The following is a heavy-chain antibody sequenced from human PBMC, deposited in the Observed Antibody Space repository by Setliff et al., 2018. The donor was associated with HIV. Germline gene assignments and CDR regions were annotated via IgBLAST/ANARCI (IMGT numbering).Heavy chain of an antibody. J-gene: IGHJ4*02. CDR2: IYFTGDS. D-gene: IGHD3-10*01. CDR1: GGSISTNNFY. Sequence: SETLSLTCTVTGGSISTNNFYWGWIRQPPGKGLQWIGSIYFTGDSYCAPSLKSRVTTSVDTSNNQFSLILSPVTAADTAVYYCARQTGLRGYYGSNSIYYFDYWGKGRLVTVSS. CDR3: ARQTGLRGYYGSNSIYYFDY. V-gene: IGHV4-39*01.